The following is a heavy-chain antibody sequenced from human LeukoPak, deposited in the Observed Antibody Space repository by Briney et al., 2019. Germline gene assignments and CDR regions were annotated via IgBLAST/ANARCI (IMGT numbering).Heavy chain of an antibody. Sequence: PGGSLRLSCAASGFTFSRYWMHWVRQAPGKGLVWVSCIKSDGSSTSIADSAKGRFTISRDNAKNTVYLQMNSLRAEDTAVYYCVRDNRSYNFDYWGQGPLVTVS. CDR2: IKSDGSST. J-gene: IGHJ4*02. CDR3: VRDNRSYNFDY. D-gene: IGHD1-26*01. CDR1: GFTFSRYW. V-gene: IGHV3-74*01.